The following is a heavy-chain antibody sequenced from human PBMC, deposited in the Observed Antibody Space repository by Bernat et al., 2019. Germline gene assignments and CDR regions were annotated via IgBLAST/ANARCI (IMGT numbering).Heavy chain of an antibody. D-gene: IGHD3-10*01. CDR3: ARDLLLWFGERYYYGMDV. Sequence: QVQLVESGGGVVQPGRSLRLSCAASGFTFSSYGMHWVRQAPGKGLEWVAVIWYDGSNKYYADSVKGRFTISRDNSKNTLYLQMNSLRAEDTAVYYCARDLLLWFGERYYYGMDVWGQETTVTVSS. J-gene: IGHJ6*02. CDR1: GFTFSSYG. CDR2: IWYDGSNK. V-gene: IGHV3-33*01.